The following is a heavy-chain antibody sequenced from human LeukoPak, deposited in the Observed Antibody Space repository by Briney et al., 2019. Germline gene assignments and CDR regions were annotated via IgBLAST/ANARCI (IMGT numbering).Heavy chain of an antibody. CDR1: GGSFSGYY. V-gene: IGHV4-34*01. D-gene: IGHD2-2*01. CDR3: ARASLILGYCSSTSCYRPIYYYGMDV. Sequence: PSETLSLTCAVYGGSFSGYYWSWIRQPPGKGLEWIGEINHSGNTNYNPSLKSRVTISVDTSKNQFSLKLSSVTAADTAVYYCARASLILGYCSSTSCYRPIYYYGMDVWGQGTTVTVSS. J-gene: IGHJ6*02. CDR2: INHSGNT.